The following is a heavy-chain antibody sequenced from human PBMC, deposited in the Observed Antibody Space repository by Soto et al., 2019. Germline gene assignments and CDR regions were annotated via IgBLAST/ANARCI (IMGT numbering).Heavy chain of an antibody. CDR1: GFTFSSYG. Sequence: QVQLVESGGGVVQPGRSLRLSCAASGFTFSSYGMHWVRQAPGKGLEWVAVISYDGSNKYYADSVKGRFTISRDNSKNXXYLQMNSLRAEDTAVYYCAKEGGDSRYYYYYGMDVWGQGTTVTVSS. D-gene: IGHD5-18*01. J-gene: IGHJ6*02. V-gene: IGHV3-30*18. CDR3: AKEGGDSRYYYYYGMDV. CDR2: ISYDGSNK.